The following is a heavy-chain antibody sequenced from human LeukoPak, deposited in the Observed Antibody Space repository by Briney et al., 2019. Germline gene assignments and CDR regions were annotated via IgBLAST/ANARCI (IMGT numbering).Heavy chain of an antibody. CDR1: GFTFSTYG. D-gene: IGHD4-17*01. J-gene: IGHJ3*02. V-gene: IGHV3-33*01. CDR3: ARDLGDYVGYDAFDI. Sequence: GRSLRLSCAASGFTFSTYGMHWVRQAPGKGLEWVGIIWYDGSNKYYADSVKGRFTISRDNSQNTLYLQMNSLRAEDTAVYYCARDLGDYVGYDAFDIWGQGTMVTVSS. CDR2: IWYDGSNK.